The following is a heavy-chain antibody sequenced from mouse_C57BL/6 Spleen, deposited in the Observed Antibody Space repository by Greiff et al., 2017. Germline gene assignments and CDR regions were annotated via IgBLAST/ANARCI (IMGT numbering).Heavy chain of an antibody. J-gene: IGHJ1*03. CDR3: ARVYDYDWYFDV. V-gene: IGHV3-1*01. CDR1: GYSITSGYD. D-gene: IGHD2-4*01. CDR2: ISYSGST. Sequence: QLQESGPGMVKPSQSLSLTCTVTGYSITSGYDWHWIRHFPGNKLEWMGYISYSGSTNYNPSLKSRISITHDTSKNHFFLKLNSVTTEDTATYYCARVYDYDWYFDVWGTGTTVTVSS.